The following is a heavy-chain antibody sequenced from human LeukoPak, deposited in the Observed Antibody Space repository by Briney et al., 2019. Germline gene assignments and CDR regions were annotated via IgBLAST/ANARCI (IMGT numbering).Heavy chain of an antibody. CDR2: ISYDGSYK. J-gene: IGHJ4*02. V-gene: IGHV3-30-3*01. CDR1: GFTFSSYA. Sequence: GRSLRLSCAASGFTFSSYAMHWVRQAPGKGLEWVAVISYDGSYKYYADSVRGRFSISRDNSKNTLYLQMDSLGAEDTAVYYCARDRSIGITTADRSFEYWGQGSLVSVSS. D-gene: IGHD3-10*01. CDR3: ARDRSIGITTADRSFEY.